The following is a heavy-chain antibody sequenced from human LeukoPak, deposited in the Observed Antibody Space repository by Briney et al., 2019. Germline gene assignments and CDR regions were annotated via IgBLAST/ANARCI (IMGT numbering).Heavy chain of an antibody. J-gene: IGHJ4*02. Sequence: ASVKVSCKASGYTFTSYGISWVRQAPGQGLEWMGWISPYNGNTNYAQKLQGRVTMTTDTSTSTAYIELRSLRSDDTAVYYCARAVGIAAGIDYWGQGTLVTVSS. V-gene: IGHV1-18*01. D-gene: IGHD6-13*01. CDR3: ARAVGIAAGIDY. CDR1: GYTFTSYG. CDR2: ISPYNGNT.